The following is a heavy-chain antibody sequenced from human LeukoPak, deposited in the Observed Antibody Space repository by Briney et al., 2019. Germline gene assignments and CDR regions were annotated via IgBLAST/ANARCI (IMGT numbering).Heavy chain of an antibody. CDR1: GFTFSSYG. CDR2: ISGSGGST. Sequence: PGGSLRLSCAASGFTFSSYGMRWVRQAPGKGLEWVSGISGSGGSTYYADSVKGRFTISRDNSKNTLYLQMNSLRAEDTAVYYCATYSSPDYWGQGTLVTVSS. J-gene: IGHJ4*02. D-gene: IGHD6-13*01. CDR3: ATYSSPDY. V-gene: IGHV3-23*01.